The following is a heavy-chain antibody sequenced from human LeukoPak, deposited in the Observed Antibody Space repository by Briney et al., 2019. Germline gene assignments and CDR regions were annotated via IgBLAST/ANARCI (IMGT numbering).Heavy chain of an antibody. CDR1: GFTFSSYG. V-gene: IGHV3-30*19. J-gene: IGHJ3*02. CDR2: IWYDGSNK. D-gene: IGHD2-21*02. Sequence: PGGSLRLSCAASGFTFSSYGMHWVRQAPGKGLEWVAVIWYDGSNKYYADSVKGRFTISRDNSNNTLDLHMNSLRTEDTAVYYCAREESLVVVTARDAFDMWGQGTMITVSS. CDR3: AREESLVVVTARDAFDM.